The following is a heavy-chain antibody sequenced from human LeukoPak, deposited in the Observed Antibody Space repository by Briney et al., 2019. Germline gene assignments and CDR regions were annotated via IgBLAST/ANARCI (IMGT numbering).Heavy chain of an antibody. CDR2: IKQDGSEK. V-gene: IGHV3-7*01. CDR1: GFTFSNYW. CDR3: ARLQLERQGFDY. D-gene: IGHD1-1*01. Sequence: GGSLRLSCTASGFTFSNYWMSWVRQAPGKGLEWVANIKQDGSEKYYVDSVKGRFTISRDNAKNSLYLQMNSLRAEDTAVYYCARLQLERQGFDYWGQGTLVTVSS. J-gene: IGHJ4*02.